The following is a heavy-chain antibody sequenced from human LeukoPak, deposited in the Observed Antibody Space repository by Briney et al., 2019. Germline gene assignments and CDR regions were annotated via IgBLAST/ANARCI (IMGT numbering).Heavy chain of an antibody. V-gene: IGHV4-34*01. J-gene: IGHJ4*02. CDR2: INHSGST. CDR3: ARDTGYCSGGSCYSQAAFDY. Sequence: PSETLSLTCAVYGGSFSGYYWSWIRQPPGKGLEWIGEINHSGSTNYNPSLKSRVTISVDTSKNQFSLKLSSVTAADTAVYYCARDTGYCSGGSCYSQAAFDYWGQGTLVTVSS. D-gene: IGHD2-15*01. CDR1: GGSFSGYY.